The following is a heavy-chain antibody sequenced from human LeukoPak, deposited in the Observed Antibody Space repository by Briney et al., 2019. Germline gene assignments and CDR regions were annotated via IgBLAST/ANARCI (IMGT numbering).Heavy chain of an antibody. CDR1: GFTFSSYG. V-gene: IGHV3-30*02. D-gene: IGHD1-26*01. CDR3: ARDVWSIVGATTYYYMDV. Sequence: GGSLRPSCAASGFTFSSYGMHWVRQAPGKGLEWVAFIRYDGSNKYYADSVKGRFTISRDNSKNTLYLQMNSLRAEDTAVYYCARDVWSIVGATTYYYMDVWGKGTTVTVSS. CDR2: IRYDGSNK. J-gene: IGHJ6*03.